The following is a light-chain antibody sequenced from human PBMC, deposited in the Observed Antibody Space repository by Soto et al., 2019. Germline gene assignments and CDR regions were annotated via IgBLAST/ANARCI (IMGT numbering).Light chain of an antibody. CDR2: EHD. CDR3: QSYDSSTPVV. J-gene: IGLJ2*01. CDR1: SGSIASNY. Sequence: FMLTQPHSVSESPGKTVTISCTRSSGSIASNYVQWYQQRPGSAPTPVIYEHDQRPSGVSDRFSGSVDSSSNSASLTISGLTTEDEADYYCQSYDSSTPVVFGGGTKVTVL. V-gene: IGLV6-57*04.